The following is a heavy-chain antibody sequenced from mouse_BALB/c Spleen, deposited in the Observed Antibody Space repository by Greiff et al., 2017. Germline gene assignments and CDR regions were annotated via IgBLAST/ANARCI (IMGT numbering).Heavy chain of an antibody. J-gene: IGHJ3*01. D-gene: IGHD2-1*01. CDR2: ISYDGSN. CDR1: GYSITSGYY. CDR3: AREGIYGNYEAY. V-gene: IGHV3-6*02. Sequence: EVQLQQSGPGLVKPSQSLSLTCSVTGYSITSGYYWNWIRQFPGNKLEWMGYISYDGSNNYNPSLKNRISITRDTSKNQFFLKLNSVTTEDTATYYCAREGIYGNYEAYWGQGTLVTVSA.